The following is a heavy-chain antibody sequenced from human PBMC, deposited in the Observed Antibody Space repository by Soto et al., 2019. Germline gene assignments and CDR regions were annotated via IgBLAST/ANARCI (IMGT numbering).Heavy chain of an antibody. J-gene: IGHJ4*02. Sequence: QVQLVQSGAEVKKPASSVKVSCKASGGTFSSYAISWVRQAPGKGLEWMGGIIPIFGTANYAQKFQGRVTITADESTSTAYMELSSLRSEDTAVYYCAREVVGQHCSSTSCYKPFDYWGQGTLVTVSS. CDR1: GGTFSSYA. CDR2: IIPIFGTA. CDR3: AREVVGQHCSSTSCYKPFDY. D-gene: IGHD2-2*02. V-gene: IGHV1-69*01.